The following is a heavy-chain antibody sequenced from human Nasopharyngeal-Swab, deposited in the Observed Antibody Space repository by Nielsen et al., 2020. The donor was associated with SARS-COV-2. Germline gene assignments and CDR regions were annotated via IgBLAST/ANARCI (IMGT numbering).Heavy chain of an antibody. CDR1: GFTFSGSA. Sequence: GESLKISCAASGFTFSGSAMHWVRQASGKGLEWVGRIRSKANSYATAYAASVKGRSTISRDDSKNTAYLQMNSLKTEDTAVYYCTRLRYSSGLDYWGQGTLVTVSS. CDR3: TRLRYSSGLDY. CDR2: IRSKANSYAT. D-gene: IGHD6-25*01. V-gene: IGHV3-73*01. J-gene: IGHJ4*02.